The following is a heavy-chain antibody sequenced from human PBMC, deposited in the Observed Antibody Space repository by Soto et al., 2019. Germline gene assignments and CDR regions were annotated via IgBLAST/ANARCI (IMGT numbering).Heavy chain of an antibody. V-gene: IGHV4-30-4*01. CDR3: ARRLYYDSSGFEGGGMDV. Sequence: SETLSLTCTVSGGSINNGDYYWSWIRQPPEKGLEWIGCIYYSGSTYYKPSLKSRVTISVDTSMNQFSLNLNSVTAADTDVYYCARRLYYDSSGFEGGGMDVWGQGTTVTVS. J-gene: IGHJ6*02. CDR1: GGSINNGDYY. D-gene: IGHD3-22*01. CDR2: IYYSGST.